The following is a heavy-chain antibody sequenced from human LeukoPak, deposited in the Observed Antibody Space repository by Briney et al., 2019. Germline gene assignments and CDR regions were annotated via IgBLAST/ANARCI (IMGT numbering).Heavy chain of an antibody. Sequence: ASVKVSRKVSGYTLTELSMHWVRQAPGKGLEWMGGFDPEDGETIYAQKFQGRVTMTEDTSTDTAYMELSSLRSEDTAVYYCATATKTYDSSGYFFDYWGQGTLVTVSS. D-gene: IGHD3-22*01. CDR1: GYTLTELS. J-gene: IGHJ4*02. V-gene: IGHV1-24*01. CDR2: FDPEDGET. CDR3: ATATKTYDSSGYFFDY.